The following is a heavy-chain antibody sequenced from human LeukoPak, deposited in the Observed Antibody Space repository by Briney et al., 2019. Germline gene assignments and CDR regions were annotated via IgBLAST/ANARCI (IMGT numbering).Heavy chain of an antibody. V-gene: IGHV4-59*01. CDR3: ARGGPRLYYYYMDV. J-gene: IGHJ6*03. D-gene: IGHD3-22*01. CDR2: IYYSGNT. Sequence: SETLSLTCSVSGGSKSNYYWSWIRQPPGKGLEWIGYIYYSGNTHYNPSLKSRVTISVDTSKNQFSLNLRSVTAADTAMYYCARGGPRLYYYYMDVWGKGTTVTISS. CDR1: GGSKSNYY.